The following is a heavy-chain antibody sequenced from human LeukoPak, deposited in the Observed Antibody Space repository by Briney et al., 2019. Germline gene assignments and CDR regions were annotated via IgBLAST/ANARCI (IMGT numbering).Heavy chain of an antibody. CDR2: VKSGADGGTT. Sequence: PGGSLRLSCAASGFTFINAWMTWVRQAPGKGLEWVGRVKSGADGGTTDYAAPVKGRFTISRDDSENRLYLQMNSLETEDTAVYFCTTIREVTGDASDIWGQGTMVSVSS. V-gene: IGHV3-15*01. CDR1: GFTFINAW. J-gene: IGHJ3*02. CDR3: TTIREVTGDASDI. D-gene: IGHD1-14*01.